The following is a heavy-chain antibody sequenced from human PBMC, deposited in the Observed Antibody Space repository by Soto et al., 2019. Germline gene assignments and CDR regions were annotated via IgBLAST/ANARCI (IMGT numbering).Heavy chain of an antibody. CDR3: ARGEQAAIGDCYYHGLAV. CDR1: ELNFSGSA. CDR2: IRSRANNYAT. D-gene: IGHD3-10*01. V-gene: IGHV3-73*02. J-gene: IGHJ6*02. Sequence: EVRLVESGGGSVQPGGSLKLSCAASELNFSGSAIHWVRQAPGKGLEWVGRIRSRANNYATSSGESVRGRFTFFRDDSKNMAFLQMNTLKTEDTAFYYYARGEQAAIGDCYYHGLAVSGQGTSVTVSS.